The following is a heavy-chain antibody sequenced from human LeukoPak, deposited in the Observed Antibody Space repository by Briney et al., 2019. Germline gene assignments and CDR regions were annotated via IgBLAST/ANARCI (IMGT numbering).Heavy chain of an antibody. V-gene: IGHV3-23*01. D-gene: IGHD1-26*01. CDR1: GFTFSGYA. CDR3: AKGRESTGLFEN. CDR2: ITGSGAGT. Sequence: QPGGSLRLSCTASGFTFSGYAMSWVRQAPGKGLEWVSSITGSGAGTFYADSVRGRLTISRDNSKNTVYLQMNSLRAEDTAVYYCAKGRESTGLFENWGQGTLVTVPS. J-gene: IGHJ4*02.